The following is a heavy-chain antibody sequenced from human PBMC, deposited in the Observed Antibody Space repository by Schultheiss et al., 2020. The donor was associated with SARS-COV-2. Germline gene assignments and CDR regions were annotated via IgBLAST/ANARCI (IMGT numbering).Heavy chain of an antibody. CDR3: ARHPPNSNYPGDAFDI. Sequence: SETLSLTCTVSGGSIRSYYWSWIRQPPGKGLELIGYIYYSGSTNYNPSLKSRVTISVDTSKNQFSLKLSSVTAADTAVYYGARHPPNSNYPGDAFDIWGHGGMVS. J-gene: IGHJ3*02. V-gene: IGHV4-59*08. D-gene: IGHD4-11*01. CDR2: IYYSGST. CDR1: GGSIRSYY.